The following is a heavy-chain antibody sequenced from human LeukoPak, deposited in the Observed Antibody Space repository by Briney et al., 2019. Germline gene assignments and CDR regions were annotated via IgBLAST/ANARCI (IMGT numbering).Heavy chain of an antibody. CDR1: GFTSSSYW. D-gene: IGHD3-22*01. CDR2: INQDGSGK. CDR3: ARDVYDSSGNIDY. J-gene: IGHJ4*02. Sequence: PGGSLRLSCVASGFTSSSYWMSWVRQAPGKGLEWVANINQDGSGKYYVDSVKGRFTISRDNAKNSLYLQMNSLRAEDTAVYYCARDVYDSSGNIDYWGQGTLVTVSS. V-gene: IGHV3-7*01.